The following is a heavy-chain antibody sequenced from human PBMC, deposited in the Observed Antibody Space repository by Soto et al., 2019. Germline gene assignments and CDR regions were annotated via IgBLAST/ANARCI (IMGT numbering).Heavy chain of an antibody. Sequence: SVKVSCKASGGTFSSYAISWVRQAPGQGIEWMGGIIPIFGTANYAQKFQGRVTITADESTSTAYMELSSLRSEDTAVYYCARSSRWYGDYEDYYYYGMDVWGQGTTVTVSS. V-gene: IGHV1-69*13. D-gene: IGHD4-17*01. CDR2: IIPIFGTA. CDR3: ARSSRWYGDYEDYYYYGMDV. CDR1: GGTFSSYA. J-gene: IGHJ6*02.